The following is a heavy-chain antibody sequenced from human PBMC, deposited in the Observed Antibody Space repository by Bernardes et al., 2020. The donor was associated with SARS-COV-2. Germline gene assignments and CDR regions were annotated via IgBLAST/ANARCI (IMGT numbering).Heavy chain of an antibody. J-gene: IGHJ6*02. V-gene: IGHV3-13*01. D-gene: IGHD2-15*01. CDR2: IGTAGDT. CDR3: ARADYGGSFYYYYGMDV. Sequence: GGSLRLSCKVSGFSFSRHGIHWVRQAPGKGLEWVSAIGTAGDTYYPGSVKGRFTISRENAKNSLYLQMNSLRAGDTAVYYCARADYGGSFYYYYGMDVWGQGTTVTVSS. CDR1: GFSFSRHG.